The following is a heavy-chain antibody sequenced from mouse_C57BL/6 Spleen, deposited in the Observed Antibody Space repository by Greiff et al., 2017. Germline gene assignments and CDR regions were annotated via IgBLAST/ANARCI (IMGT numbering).Heavy chain of an antibody. CDR2: ISSGSSTI. CDR1: GFTFSDYG. V-gene: IGHV5-17*01. Sequence: EVKLMESGGGLVKPGGSLKLSCAASGFTFSDYGMHWVRQAPEKGLEWVAYISSGSSTIYYADTVKGRFTISRANAKNTLFLQMTSRRSEDTAMYYCARRGIYYDLFYAMDYWGQGTSVTVSS. CDR3: ARRGIYYDLFYAMDY. J-gene: IGHJ4*01. D-gene: IGHD2-4*01.